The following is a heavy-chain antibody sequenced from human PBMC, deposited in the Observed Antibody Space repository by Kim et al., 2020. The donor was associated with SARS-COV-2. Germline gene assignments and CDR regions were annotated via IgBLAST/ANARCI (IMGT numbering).Heavy chain of an antibody. J-gene: IGHJ4*02. CDR3: ANLTPGTTGTGGGG. V-gene: IGHV3-30*18. CDR2: ISYDGSNK. Sequence: GGSLRLSCAASGFTFSSYGMHWVRQAPGKGLEWVAVISYDGSNKYYADSVKGRFTISRDNSKNTLYLQMNSLRAEDTAVYYCANLTPGTTGTGGGGWGQGTLVTVSS. D-gene: IGHD1-1*01. CDR1: GFTFSSYG.